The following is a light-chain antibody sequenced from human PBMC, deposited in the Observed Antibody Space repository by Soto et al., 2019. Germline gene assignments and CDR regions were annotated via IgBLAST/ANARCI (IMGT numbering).Light chain of an antibody. CDR2: VAS. V-gene: IGKV3-20*01. J-gene: IGKJ2*01. CDR3: QQYGKSPMFT. CDR1: QSVSSDY. Sequence: EIVLTQSPGTLSLSPGDRATLSCRASQSVSSDYLAWYQQKPGQAPRLLIYVASRGAAGIPDRFSGSASGTDFTLTISRLEPEDFAVYFCQQYGKSPMFTFGQGTKLEVK.